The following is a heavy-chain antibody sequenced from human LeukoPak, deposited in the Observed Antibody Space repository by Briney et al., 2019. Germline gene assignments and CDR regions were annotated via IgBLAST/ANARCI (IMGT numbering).Heavy chain of an antibody. CDR2: ISWNSGNI. CDR3: AKDRGDYGDYGRDYFDD. Sequence: GGSLRLSCAASGVTFNDYAMHWVRQAPGKGLEWVSGISWNSGNIGYADSVKGRFTISRDNAKNSLYLQMNSLRTEDTALYYCAKDRGDYGDYGRDYFDDWGQGTLVIISS. J-gene: IGHJ4*02. V-gene: IGHV3-9*01. D-gene: IGHD4-17*01. CDR1: GVTFNDYA.